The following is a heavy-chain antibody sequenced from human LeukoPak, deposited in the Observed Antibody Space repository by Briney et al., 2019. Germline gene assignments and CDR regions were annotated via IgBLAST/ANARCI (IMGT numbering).Heavy chain of an antibody. V-gene: IGHV3-21*01. D-gene: IGHD3-10*02. J-gene: IGHJ6*03. CDR1: GFTFSSYS. CDR3: ARVSMLFSYYYYMDV. Sequence: SGGSLRLSCAASGFTFSSYSMNWVRQAPGKGLEWGSSISSSSSYIYYADSVKGRFTISRDNAKNSLYLQMNSLRAEDTAVYYCARVSMLFSYYYYMDVWGKGTTVTVSS. CDR2: ISSSSSYI.